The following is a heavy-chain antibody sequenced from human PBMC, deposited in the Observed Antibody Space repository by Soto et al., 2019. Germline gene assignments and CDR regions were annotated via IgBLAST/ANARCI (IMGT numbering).Heavy chain of an antibody. Sequence: GGSLRLSCGAAGFTCSSYGMHWVRQAPGKGLEWVAVIWYDGSNKYYADSVKGRFTISRDNSKNTLYLQMNSLRAEDTAVYYCARDHYYGSGSYFLSNGHRAPYYGMDVWGQGTTVTVSS. J-gene: IGHJ6*02. CDR1: GFTCSSYG. CDR3: ARDHYYGSGSYFLSNGHRAPYYGMDV. D-gene: IGHD3-10*01. CDR2: IWYDGSNK. V-gene: IGHV3-33*01.